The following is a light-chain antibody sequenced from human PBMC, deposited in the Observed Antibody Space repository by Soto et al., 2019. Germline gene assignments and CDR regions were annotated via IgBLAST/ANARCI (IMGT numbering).Light chain of an antibody. CDR2: GVS. V-gene: IGLV2-14*03. J-gene: IGLJ1*01. Sequence: QSALTQPASVSGSPGQSITISCAGTSSDIGGSEYVAWYQQHPGKAPKLMIYGVSNRPSGVSNRFSGSKSGNTASLTISGLQAEGEADYFCYSSRSSSTTFYVFGTRTKLTVL. CDR1: SSDIGGSEY. CDR3: YSSRSSSTTFYV.